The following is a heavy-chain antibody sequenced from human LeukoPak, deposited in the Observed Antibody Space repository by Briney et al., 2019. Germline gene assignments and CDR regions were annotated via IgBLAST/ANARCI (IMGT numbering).Heavy chain of an antibody. CDR1: GFTFSSYD. D-gene: IGHD1-26*01. CDR2: IGTAGDT. V-gene: IGHV3-13*01. Sequence: PGGSLRLSCAASGFTFSSYDMHWVRQATGKGLEWVSAIGTAGDTYYPGSVKGRFTISRDISKSTLFLQMNSLRVEDTAVYYCASNGGGSFYFDHWGQGTLVTVSS. CDR3: ASNGGGSFYFDH. J-gene: IGHJ4*02.